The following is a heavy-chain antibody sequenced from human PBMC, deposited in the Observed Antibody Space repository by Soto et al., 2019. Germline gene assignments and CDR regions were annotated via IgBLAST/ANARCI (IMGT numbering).Heavy chain of an antibody. V-gene: IGHV5-51*01. CDR2: IYPGDSDT. CDR3: ARHSGVAEDGTD. CDR1: GYSFTTNW. J-gene: IGHJ1*01. Sequence: GESLKISCKGSGYSFTTNWIGWVRQMPGKGLEWMGVIYPGDSDTRYSPSLQGQVAISADKSINTAYLQWSSLTASDTAIYYCARHSGVAEDGTDWGQGTLVTVSS. D-gene: IGHD6-13*01.